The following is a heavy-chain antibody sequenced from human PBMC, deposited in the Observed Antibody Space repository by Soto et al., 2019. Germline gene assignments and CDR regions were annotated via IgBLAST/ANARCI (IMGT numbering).Heavy chain of an antibody. Sequence: QVQLVQSGAEVKKPGASVKVSCKASGYTFTTYDISWVRQAPGQGLEWMGRISTYNGNTNYPQSLQGRLTMTTDTSTTTAYMELRSLRSDDTDVYYCARDPYHVLMVNAPNLYGMDVWGKGTTVIVSS. CDR1: GYTFTTYD. CDR2: ISTYNGNT. J-gene: IGHJ6*04. V-gene: IGHV1-18*01. CDR3: ARDPYHVLMVNAPNLYGMDV. D-gene: IGHD2-8*01.